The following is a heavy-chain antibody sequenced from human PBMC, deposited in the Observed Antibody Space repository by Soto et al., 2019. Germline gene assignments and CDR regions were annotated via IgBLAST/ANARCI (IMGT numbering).Heavy chain of an antibody. CDR2: IIPIFGTA. D-gene: IGHD1-26*01. J-gene: IGHJ4*02. CDR1: GGTFSSYS. CDR3: ARDGGRHSGGIDY. V-gene: IGHV1-69*01. Sequence: QVQLVQSGAEVKKPGSSVKVSCKASGGTFSSYSINWVRQAPGQGLEWMGEIIPIFGTANYAQKFQGRVTIPADESTSTAYLELSSLRSEDTAVYYCARDGGRHSGGIDYWGPGTLVTVSS.